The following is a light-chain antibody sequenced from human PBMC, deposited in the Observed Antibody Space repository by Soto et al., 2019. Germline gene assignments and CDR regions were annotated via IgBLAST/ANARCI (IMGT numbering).Light chain of an antibody. Sequence: DIQRTQSPSTLSASVGDRATITCRASQSIRYWLAWFQKKPGKAPRLLIYEASRLESGVPSRISGSGSGTEFNLTISRLQTDDFATYYCQQYNSYSEAFGQGTKVDIK. V-gene: IGKV1-5*03. CDR3: QQYNSYSEA. CDR1: QSIRYW. J-gene: IGKJ1*01. CDR2: EAS.